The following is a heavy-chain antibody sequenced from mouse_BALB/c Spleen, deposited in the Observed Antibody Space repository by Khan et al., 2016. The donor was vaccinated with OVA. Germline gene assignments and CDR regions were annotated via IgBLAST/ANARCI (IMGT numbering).Heavy chain of an antibody. Sequence: EVQLVESGGGLVKPGGSLKLSCAASGFTFSDYYMYWVRQTPGQRLEWVATISDGGSYTYYPDSVKGRFTISRDNSKNNLYLQMSSLKSEDTAIYYCARAGYGALAYWGQGTLVTVSA. CDR1: GFTFSDYY. CDR3: ARAGYGALAY. V-gene: IGHV5-4*02. J-gene: IGHJ3*01. D-gene: IGHD1-1*02. CDR2: ISDGGSYT.